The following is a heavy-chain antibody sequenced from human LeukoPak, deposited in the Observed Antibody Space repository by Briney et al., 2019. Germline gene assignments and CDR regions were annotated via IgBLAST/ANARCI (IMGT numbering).Heavy chain of an antibody. Sequence: GRSLRLSCAASGFTFSSYVMSWVRQAPGKGLEWVSAISGSGGSTYYADSVKGRFTISRDNSKNTLYLQMNSLRAEDTAVYYCANLGGYCSSTSCSTPFDYWGQGTLVTVSS. D-gene: IGHD2-2*01. CDR3: ANLGGYCSSTSCSTPFDY. CDR2: ISGSGGST. CDR1: GFTFSSYV. V-gene: IGHV3-23*01. J-gene: IGHJ4*02.